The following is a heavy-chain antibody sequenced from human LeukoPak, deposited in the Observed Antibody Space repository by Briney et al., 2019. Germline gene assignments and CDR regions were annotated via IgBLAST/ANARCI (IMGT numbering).Heavy chain of an antibody. V-gene: IGHV4-38-2*02. J-gene: IGHJ4*02. Sequence: SETLSLTCTVSGYSISSGYYWGWIRQPPGKGLEWIGSVYHSGSTYYNPSLKSRVTISVDTSKNQFSLKLSSVTAADTAVYYCARALQRIAARPFDYWGQGTLVTVSS. CDR3: ARALQRIAARPFDY. CDR2: VYHSGST. CDR1: GYSISSGYY. D-gene: IGHD6-6*01.